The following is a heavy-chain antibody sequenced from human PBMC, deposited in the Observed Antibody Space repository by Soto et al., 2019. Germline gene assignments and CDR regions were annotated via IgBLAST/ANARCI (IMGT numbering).Heavy chain of an antibody. CDR1: GYTFTSYG. Sequence: GASVKVSCKASGYTFTSYGISWVRQAPGQGLEWMGWISAYNGNTNYAQKLQDRVTMTTDTSTSTAYMELSSLRSEDTAVYYCAADPYDTKPFDYWGQGTLVTVSS. D-gene: IGHD3-3*01. CDR3: AADPYDTKPFDY. CDR2: ISAYNGNT. V-gene: IGHV1-18*01. J-gene: IGHJ4*02.